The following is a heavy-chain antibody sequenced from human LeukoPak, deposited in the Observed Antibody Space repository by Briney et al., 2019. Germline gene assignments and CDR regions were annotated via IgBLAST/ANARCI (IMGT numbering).Heavy chain of an antibody. CDR1: GFTLSDYA. J-gene: IGHJ4*02. V-gene: IGHV3-30*02. CDR2: IRYDGSDK. CDR3: AKDAHFLYGGKRDYYFDY. Sequence: GGSLRLSCTASGFTLSDYAMTWVRQAPGKGLEWVTFIRYDGSDKDYADSVKGRFTISRDNSKNTLYLQMNSLRREDTAVYYCAKDAHFLYGGKRDYYFDYWGQGTLVTVSS. D-gene: IGHD4-23*01.